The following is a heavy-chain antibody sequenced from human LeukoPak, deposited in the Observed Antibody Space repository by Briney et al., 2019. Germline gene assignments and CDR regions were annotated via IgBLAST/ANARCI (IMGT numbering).Heavy chain of an antibody. Sequence: SETLSLTCTVSGGSISSYYWIWLRKPPGKGLEWIGYISYSGITNYHPSLKSRVTMSVDTSKIQFSLKLTSVTAADTAVYYCARGGNCHTFDFDYWGQGTVVTVSS. V-gene: IGHV4-59*01. CDR2: ISYSGIT. J-gene: IGHJ4*02. D-gene: IGHD1-26*01. CDR3: ARGGNCHTFDFDY. CDR1: GGSISSYY.